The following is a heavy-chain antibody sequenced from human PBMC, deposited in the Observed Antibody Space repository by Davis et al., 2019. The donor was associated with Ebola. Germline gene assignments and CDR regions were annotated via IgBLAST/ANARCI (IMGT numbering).Heavy chain of an antibody. D-gene: IGHD4/OR15-4a*01. J-gene: IGHJ4*01. V-gene: IGHV3-48*02. CDR2: ITSSSSTI. CDR3: AREDGGWLDYRRPY. Sequence: GESLKISCAASGFPFSSYSMSWVRQAPGKGLEWISYITSSSSTIYYADSVKGRFTISRDNAKNSLYMQMNSLRDEDTAVYYCAREDGGWLDYRRPYWGHGTLVTVSS. CDR1: GFPFSSYS.